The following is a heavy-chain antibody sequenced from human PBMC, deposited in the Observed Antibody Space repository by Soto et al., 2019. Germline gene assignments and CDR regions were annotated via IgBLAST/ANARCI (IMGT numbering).Heavy chain of an antibody. Sequence: QITLKESGPTLVKPTQTLTLTCTFSGFSLSTSGVGVGWIRQPPGKALEWLALIYWDDNNRYSPSLKSRLTITKDTSKNQVVLTMANMDPVDTATYYCVYRHSFGEFPYGGQGAPVTVSS. D-gene: IGHD3-10*01. V-gene: IGHV2-5*02. CDR1: GFSLSTSGVG. CDR2: IYWDDNN. J-gene: IGHJ4*02. CDR3: VYRHSFGEFPY.